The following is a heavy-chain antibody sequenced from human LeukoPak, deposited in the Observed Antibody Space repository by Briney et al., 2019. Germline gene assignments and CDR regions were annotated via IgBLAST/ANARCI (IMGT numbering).Heavy chain of an antibody. Sequence: GGSLRLSCAVSGFTFSDYYMDWVRQAPGKGLEWVGRIRNKANSYTTEYAASVKGRFTITRDDSKNSLYLQMNSLKAEDTAMYYCARGVLWSGYFYFDYWGQGTLVTVSS. CDR1: GFTFSDYY. CDR3: ARGVLWSGYFYFDY. CDR2: IRNKANSYTT. D-gene: IGHD3-3*01. V-gene: IGHV3-72*01. J-gene: IGHJ4*02.